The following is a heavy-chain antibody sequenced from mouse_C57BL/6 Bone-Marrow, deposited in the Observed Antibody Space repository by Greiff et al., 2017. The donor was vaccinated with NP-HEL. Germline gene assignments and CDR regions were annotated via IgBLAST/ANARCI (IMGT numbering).Heavy chain of an antibody. CDR1: GYAFSSSW. CDR2: IYPGDGDT. D-gene: IGHD4-1*01. CDR3: ARRGTGPWFAY. J-gene: IGHJ3*01. Sequence: VQLQQSGPELVKPGASVKISCKASGYAFSSSWMNWVKQRPGKGLEWIGRIYPGDGDTNYNGKFKGKATLTADKSSSTAYMQLSSLTSEDSAVYFCARRGTGPWFAYWGQGTLVTVSA. V-gene: IGHV1-82*01.